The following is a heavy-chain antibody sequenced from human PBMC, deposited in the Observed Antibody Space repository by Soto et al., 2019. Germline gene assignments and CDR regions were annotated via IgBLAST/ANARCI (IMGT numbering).Heavy chain of an antibody. CDR2: IYWDEDK. CDR3: AHRGDMNVNWVHGYIDN. Sequence: QITLTEAGPTRVKPTQTLILTCSFYGFSLTSRPVGVAWIRQPPGKALEWLAVIYWDEDKRYSPSLKSRLTIAKDNSKNLVVLTMAYMDPVDTATYFCAHRGDMNVNWVHGYIDNRGQGSLVTVTS. J-gene: IGHJ4*02. V-gene: IGHV2-5*02. D-gene: IGHD2-8*01. CDR1: GFSLTSRPVG.